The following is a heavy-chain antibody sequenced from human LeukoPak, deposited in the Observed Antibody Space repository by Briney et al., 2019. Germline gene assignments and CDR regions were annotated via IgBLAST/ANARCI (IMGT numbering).Heavy chain of an antibody. CDR3: ARCRNGDPPDFDY. CDR1: GFTFSSYA. Sequence: PGGSLRLSCAASGFTFSSYAMHWVRQAPGKGLEWVSAIWYDGSTTYYAASVRGRFTTSRDNSKITMYLQMDRLRAVDSGVYYCARCRNGDPPDFDYWGQGTLVTVSS. D-gene: IGHD4-17*01. CDR2: IWYDGSTT. J-gene: IGHJ4*02. V-gene: IGHV3-33*03.